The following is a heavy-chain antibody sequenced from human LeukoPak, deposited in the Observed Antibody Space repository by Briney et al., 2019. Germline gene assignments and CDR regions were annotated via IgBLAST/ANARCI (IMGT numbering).Heavy chain of an antibody. CDR2: ISSSGSTI. CDR1: GFTFSDYY. V-gene: IGHV3-11*04. CDR3: ARDRGYCSSTSCYRSCFDY. J-gene: IGHJ4*02. Sequence: PGGSLRLSCAASGFTFSDYYMSWIRQAPGKGLEWVSYISSSGSTIYYADSVKGRFTISRDNAKNSLYLQMNSLRAEDTAVYYCARDRGYCSSTSCYRSCFDYWGQGTLVTVSS. D-gene: IGHD2-2*01.